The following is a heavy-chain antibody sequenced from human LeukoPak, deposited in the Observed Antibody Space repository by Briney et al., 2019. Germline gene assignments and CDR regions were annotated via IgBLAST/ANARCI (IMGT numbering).Heavy chain of an antibody. Sequence: QFGGSLRLSCATSGFTFSSYWMNWVRQAPGKGLEWVANIEQDGSEKNYVDSVKGRFTISRDNAKNSLYLQMSSLRAEDTAVYYCAGGRGRSSDYWGLGTLVTVSS. CDR2: IEQDGSEK. CDR3: AGGRGRSSDY. V-gene: IGHV3-7*03. D-gene: IGHD6-19*01. J-gene: IGHJ4*02. CDR1: GFTFSSYW.